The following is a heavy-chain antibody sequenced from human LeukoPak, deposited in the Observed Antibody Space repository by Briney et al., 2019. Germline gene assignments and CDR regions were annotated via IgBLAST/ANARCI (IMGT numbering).Heavy chain of an antibody. CDR2: IYTSGTT. CDR3: ARLSTVTTSFDY. J-gene: IGHJ4*02. D-gene: IGHD4-17*01. CDR1: GVSISSDDYC. Sequence: SETLSLTCTVSGVSISSDDYCWSWIRQPAGQGLEWIGRIYTSGTTHYNPSLKSRVTMSVDTSKNQFSLKLSSVTAADTAVYYCARLSTVTTSFDYWGQGTLVTVSS. V-gene: IGHV4-61*02.